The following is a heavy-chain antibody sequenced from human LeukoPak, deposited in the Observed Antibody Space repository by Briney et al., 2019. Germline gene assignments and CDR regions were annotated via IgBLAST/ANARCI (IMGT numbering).Heavy chain of an antibody. Sequence: ASVKVSCKASGYTFTGYYMHWVRQAPGQGLEWMGWINPNSGGTNYAQKFQGWVTMTRDTSISTAYMELSRLRSDDTAVYYCARDAAVTAAGTPIYYYGMDVWGQGSTVTVSS. CDR1: GYTFTGYY. J-gene: IGHJ6*02. D-gene: IGHD6-13*01. CDR2: INPNSGGT. CDR3: ARDAAVTAAGTPIYYYGMDV. V-gene: IGHV1-2*04.